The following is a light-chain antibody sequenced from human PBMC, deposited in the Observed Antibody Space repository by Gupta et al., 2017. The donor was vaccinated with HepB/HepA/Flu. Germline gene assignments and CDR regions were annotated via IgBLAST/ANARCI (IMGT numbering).Light chain of an antibody. V-gene: IGLV3-21*03. J-gene: IGLJ2*01. Sequence: SSVLTQPPSVSVAPGKTARTTCGGNNIGSKSVHWYQQRPGQAPVLVVFDNRDRPSGIPERVSGSNSGNTATLTISRVEAGDEADYYCQVWDTNSDHQLFGGGTTLTVL. CDR1: NIGSKS. CDR3: QVWDTNSDHQL. CDR2: DNR.